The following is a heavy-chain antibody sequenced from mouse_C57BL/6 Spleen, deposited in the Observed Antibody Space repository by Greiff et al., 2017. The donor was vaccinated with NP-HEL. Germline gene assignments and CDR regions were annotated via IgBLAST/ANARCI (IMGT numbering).Heavy chain of an antibody. D-gene: IGHD1-1*01. CDR3: ARWDNTVVAFDY. V-gene: IGHV1-63*01. Sequence: QVQLQESGAELVRPGTSVTMSCKASGYTFTNYWIGWAKQRPGHGLEWIGDIYPGGGYTNYNEKFKGKATLTADKSSSTAYMQISSLTSEDAAIYDCARWDNTVVAFDYWGQGTTLTVSS. CDR1: GYTFTNYW. CDR2: IYPGGGYT. J-gene: IGHJ2*01.